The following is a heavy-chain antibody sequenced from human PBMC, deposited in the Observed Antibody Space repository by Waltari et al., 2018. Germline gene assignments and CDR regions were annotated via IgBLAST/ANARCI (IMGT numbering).Heavy chain of an antibody. CDR1: GYPFTSYA. V-gene: IGHV1-3*01. Sequence: QVQLVQSGAEVKKPGASVKVSCKASGYPFTSYAMHWVRQAPGQRLEWMGWINAGNGNTKYSQKFQGRVTITRDTSASTAYMELSSLRSEDTAVYYCARTIRFLEWLPLDYWGQGTLVTVSS. CDR2: INAGNGNT. J-gene: IGHJ4*02. CDR3: ARTIRFLEWLPLDY. D-gene: IGHD3-3*01.